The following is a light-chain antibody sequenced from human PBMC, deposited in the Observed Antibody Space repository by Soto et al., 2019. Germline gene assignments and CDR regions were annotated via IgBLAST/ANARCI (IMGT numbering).Light chain of an antibody. CDR2: EAS. CDR3: SSYADNTVV. CDR1: SSDTSAYNY. V-gene: IGLV2-8*01. Sequence: QSALTQPPSASGSPGQSVAISCTGTSSDTSAYNYVSWYQQHPGKAPKLLIFEASKRPSGVPDRFSGSKSGNTASLTVSGLLAEDEAVYYCSSYADNTVVFGGGTKVTVL. J-gene: IGLJ2*01.